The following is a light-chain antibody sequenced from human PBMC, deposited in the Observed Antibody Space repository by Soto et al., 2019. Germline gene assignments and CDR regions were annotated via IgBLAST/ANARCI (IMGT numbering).Light chain of an antibody. CDR1: SSDVGGYNY. CDR3: SSYTSSFKLAV. Sequence: QSVLTQPASVSGSLGQSITIFCTGTSSDVGGYNYVSWYQQHPGSAPKLMIYDVSSRPSGVSNRFSGSKSGNTASLTISGLQAEDEADYYCSSYTSSFKLAVFGSGTKVTVL. V-gene: IGLV2-14*03. J-gene: IGLJ1*01. CDR2: DVS.